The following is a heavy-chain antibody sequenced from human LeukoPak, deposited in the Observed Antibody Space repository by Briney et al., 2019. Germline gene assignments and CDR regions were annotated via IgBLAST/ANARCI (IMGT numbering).Heavy chain of an antibody. CDR3: AKDGGDIVVVPAARMGAFDI. Sequence: GGSLRLSCAASGFTFSSYGMHWVRQAPGKGLEWVAFIRYDGSNKYYADSVKGRFTISRDNSKNTLYLQMNSLRAEDTAVYYCAKDGGDIVVVPAARMGAFDIWGQGTMVTVSS. CDR1: GFTFSSYG. V-gene: IGHV3-30*02. J-gene: IGHJ3*02. CDR2: IRYDGSNK. D-gene: IGHD2-2*01.